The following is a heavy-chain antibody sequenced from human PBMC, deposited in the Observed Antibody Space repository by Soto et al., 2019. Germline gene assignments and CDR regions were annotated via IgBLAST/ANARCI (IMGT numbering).Heavy chain of an antibody. D-gene: IGHD6-19*01. V-gene: IGHV4-39*01. Sequence: SETLSLTCTVSGGSISSSSYYWGWIRQPKGKGLEWIGSIYYSGSTYYNPSLKSRVTISVDTSKNQFSLKLSSVTAADTAVYYCARRRVAGTYMSLFDYWGQGTLVTVSS. CDR1: GGSISSSSYY. J-gene: IGHJ4*02. CDR2: IYYSGST. CDR3: ARRRVAGTYMSLFDY.